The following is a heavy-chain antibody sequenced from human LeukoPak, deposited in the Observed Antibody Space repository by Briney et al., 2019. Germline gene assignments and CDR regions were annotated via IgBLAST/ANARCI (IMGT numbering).Heavy chain of an antibody. Sequence: GGSLRLSCSASGFTFSSYAMHCVRQAPGKGLEYVSAISSNGGSTYYADSVKGRFTISRDNSKNTLYLQMSSLRAEDTAVYYCVKASALRYFDRLPSIRGGPFGGPFDYWGQGTLVTVSS. V-gene: IGHV3-64D*06. J-gene: IGHJ4*02. CDR3: VKASALRYFDRLPSIRGGPFGGPFDY. D-gene: IGHD3-9*01. CDR1: GFTFSSYA. CDR2: ISSNGGST.